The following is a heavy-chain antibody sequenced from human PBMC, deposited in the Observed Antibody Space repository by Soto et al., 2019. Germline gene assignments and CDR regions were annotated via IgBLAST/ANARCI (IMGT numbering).Heavy chain of an antibody. CDR1: GYTFTSYA. Sequence: ASVKVSCKASGYTFTSYAMHWVRQAPGQRLEWMGWINAGNGNTKYSQKFQGRVTMTTDTSTSTAYMELRSLRSDDTAVYYCARVYYYDSSGHDIWGQGTMVTVS. V-gene: IGHV1-3*01. J-gene: IGHJ3*02. CDR3: ARVYYYDSSGHDI. D-gene: IGHD3-22*01. CDR2: INAGNGNT.